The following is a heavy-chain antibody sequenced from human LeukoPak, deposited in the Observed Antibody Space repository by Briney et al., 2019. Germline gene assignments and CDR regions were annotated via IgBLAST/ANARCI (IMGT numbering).Heavy chain of an antibody. J-gene: IGHJ4*02. D-gene: IGHD1-1*01. CDR2: INPDGRDK. CDR1: GFSFGTYW. Sequence: GGSLRLSCAASGFSFGTYWMTWGRQAPGKGREWVANINPDGRDKYYVDSVMGRFTISRDNAKNSLYLQMNSLSVEDTAVYYCARHWNWAFDYWGQGTLVTVSS. CDR3: ARHWNWAFDY. V-gene: IGHV3-7*01.